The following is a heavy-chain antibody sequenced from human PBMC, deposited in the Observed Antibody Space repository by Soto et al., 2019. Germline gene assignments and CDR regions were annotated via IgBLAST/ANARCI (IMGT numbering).Heavy chain of an antibody. D-gene: IGHD6-13*01. CDR2: IIPIFGTA. Sequence: QVQLVQSGAEVKKPGSSVKVSCKASGGTFSSYAISWVRQAPGQGLEWMGGIIPIFGTANYAQKFQGRVTITADEYTSTAYMELSSLRSEDTAVYYCARVSPFGAAGTEHAPIDYWGQGTLVTVSS. CDR1: GGTFSSYA. J-gene: IGHJ4*02. V-gene: IGHV1-69*01. CDR3: ARVSPFGAAGTEHAPIDY.